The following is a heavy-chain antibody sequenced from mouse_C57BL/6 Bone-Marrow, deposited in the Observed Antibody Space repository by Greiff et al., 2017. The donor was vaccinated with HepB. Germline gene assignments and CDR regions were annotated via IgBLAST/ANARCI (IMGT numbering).Heavy chain of an antibody. CDR1: GFTFSDYG. J-gene: IGHJ1*03. V-gene: IGHV5-15*01. D-gene: IGHD2-4*01. Sequence: EVKVVESGGGLVQPGGSLKLSCAASGFTFSDYGMAWVRQAPRKGPEWVAFISNLAYSIYYADTVTGRFTISRENAKNTLYLEMSSLRSEDTAMYYCARQGGYYDYDWYCDVWGTGTTVTVSS. CDR3: ARQGGYYDYDWYCDV. CDR2: ISNLAYSI.